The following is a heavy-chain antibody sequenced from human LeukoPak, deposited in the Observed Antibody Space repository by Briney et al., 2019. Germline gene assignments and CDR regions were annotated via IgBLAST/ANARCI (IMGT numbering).Heavy chain of an antibody. D-gene: IGHD3-3*01. CDR1: GFTFRSYA. Sequence: GGSLRLSCVASGFTFRSYAMNWVRQAPGKGLEWVSAISRSGGSTYSADSVKGRFTISRDTSKNTLYPQMNSLRAEDTAVYYCAAAYFGVDQYYYGMDVWGQGTTVTVSS. J-gene: IGHJ6*02. CDR2: ISRSGGST. V-gene: IGHV3-23*01. CDR3: AAAYFGVDQYYYGMDV.